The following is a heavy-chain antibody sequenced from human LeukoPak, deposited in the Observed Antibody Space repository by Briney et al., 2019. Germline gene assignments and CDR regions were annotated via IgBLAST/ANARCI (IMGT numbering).Heavy chain of an antibody. CDR3: ARDSAP. J-gene: IGHJ5*02. Sequence: PSETLSLTCAVYGGSFSGYYWSWIRQPPGKGLEWIGEINHSGSTNYNPSLKSRVTISVDTSKNQFSLKLSSVTAADTAVYYCARDSAPWGQGTLVTVSS. CDR1: GGSFSGYY. V-gene: IGHV4-34*09. CDR2: INHSGST.